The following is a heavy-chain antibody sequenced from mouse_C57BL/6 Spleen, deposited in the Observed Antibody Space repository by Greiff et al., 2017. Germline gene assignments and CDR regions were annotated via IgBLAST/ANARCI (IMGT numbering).Heavy chain of an antibody. V-gene: IGHV5-6*02. D-gene: IGHD1-1*01. J-gene: IGHJ2*01. CDR2: ISSGGSYT. Sequence: VKQVESGGDLVKPGGSLKLSCAASGFTFSSYGMSWVRQTPDKRLEWVATISSGGSYTYYPDSVKGRFTISRDNAKNTLYLQMSSLKSEDTAMYYCARHDGSSYGYYFDYWGQGTTLTVSS. CDR3: ARHDGSSYGYYFDY. CDR1: GFTFSSYG.